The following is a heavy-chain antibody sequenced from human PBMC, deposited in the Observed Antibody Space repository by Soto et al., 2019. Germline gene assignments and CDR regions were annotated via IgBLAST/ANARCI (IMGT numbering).Heavy chain of an antibody. CDR2: INHSGST. D-gene: IGHD2-2*01. Sequence: PSETLSLTCAVYGGSFSGYYWSWIRQPPGKGLEWIGEINHSGSTNDNPSLKSRVTISVDTSKNQFSLKLSSVTAADTAVYYCARRGYCSSTSCNPYYYYYMDVWGKGTTVTVSS. CDR1: GGSFSGYY. J-gene: IGHJ6*03. V-gene: IGHV4-34*01. CDR3: ARRGYCSSTSCNPYYYYYMDV.